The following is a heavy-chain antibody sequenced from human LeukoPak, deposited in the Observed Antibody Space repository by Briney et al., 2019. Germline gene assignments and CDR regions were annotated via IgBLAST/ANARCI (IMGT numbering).Heavy chain of an antibody. CDR1: GFTFDDFA. CDR2: INWNGGRI. D-gene: IGHD1-26*01. Sequence: PGGSLRLSCAASGFTFDDFAMHWVRQAPGKGLEWVSGINWNGGRIGYADSVEGRFTISRDNAKSSLYLQMNSLRAEDTALYYCAKDRGVGIYYFDSWGQGTLVTVSS. V-gene: IGHV3-9*01. CDR3: AKDRGVGIYYFDS. J-gene: IGHJ4*02.